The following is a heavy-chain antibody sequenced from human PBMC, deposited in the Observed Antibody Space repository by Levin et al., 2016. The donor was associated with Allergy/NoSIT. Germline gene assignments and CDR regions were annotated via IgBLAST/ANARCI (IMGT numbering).Heavy chain of an antibody. CDR1: GFSISSGYY. Sequence: SETLSLTCNVSGFSISSGYYWGWIRQPPGKGLEWIGSIYHTGSTYYSPSLKSRVTISVDTSKNQFSLKLSSVTAADTAVYYCARHWGYSYGTFDYWGQGTLVTVSS. CDR3: ARHWGYSYGTFDY. V-gene: IGHV4-38-2*02. CDR2: IYHTGST. D-gene: IGHD5-18*01. J-gene: IGHJ4*02.